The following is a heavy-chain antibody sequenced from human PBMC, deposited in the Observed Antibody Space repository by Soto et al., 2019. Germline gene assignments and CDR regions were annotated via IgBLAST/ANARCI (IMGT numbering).Heavy chain of an antibody. V-gene: IGHV3-21*01. D-gene: IGHD1-1*01. CDR2: ISSSSTYI. Sequence: GGSLRLSCAASGFTFSSYSMNWVRQAPGKGLEWVSSISSSSTYISYADSVKGRFTISRDNAKNSLYLQMNSLRAEDTAVYYCAREPPTGDAFDIWGQGTMVTVSS. CDR1: GFTFSSYS. J-gene: IGHJ3*02. CDR3: AREPPTGDAFDI.